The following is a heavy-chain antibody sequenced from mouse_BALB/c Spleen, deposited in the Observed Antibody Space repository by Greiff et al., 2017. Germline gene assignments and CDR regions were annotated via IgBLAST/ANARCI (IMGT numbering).Heavy chain of an antibody. V-gene: IGHV8-12*01. CDR2: IYWDDDK. CDR1: GFSLSTSGMG. Sequence: QVTLKESGPGILQPSQTLSLTCSFSGFSLSTSGMGVSWIRQPSGKGLEWLAHIYWDDDKRYNPSLKSRLTISKDTSSNQVFLKITSVDTADTATYYCARRYDYDPPMDYWGQGTSVTVSS. D-gene: IGHD2-4*01. CDR3: ARRYDYDPPMDY. J-gene: IGHJ4*01.